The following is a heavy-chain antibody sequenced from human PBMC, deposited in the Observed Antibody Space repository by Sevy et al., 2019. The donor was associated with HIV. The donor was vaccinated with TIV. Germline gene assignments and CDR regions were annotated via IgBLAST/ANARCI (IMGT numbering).Heavy chain of an antibody. CDR2: IYTSGST. CDR3: ASDPPPVAAAGSYYYYYGMDV. CDR1: GGSISSYY. D-gene: IGHD6-13*01. J-gene: IGHJ6*02. V-gene: IGHV4-4*07. Sequence: SETLSLTCTVSGGSISSYYWSWIRQPAGKGLEWIGRIYTSGSTNYNPSLKSRVTMSVDTSKNQFSLKLSSVTAADTAVYYCASDPPPVAAAGSYYYYYGMDVWGQGTTVTVSS.